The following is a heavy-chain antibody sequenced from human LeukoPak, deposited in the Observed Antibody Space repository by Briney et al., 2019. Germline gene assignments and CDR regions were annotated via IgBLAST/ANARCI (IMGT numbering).Heavy chain of an antibody. J-gene: IGHJ4*02. CDR3: TRGADSSGYYY. D-gene: IGHD3-22*01. V-gene: IGHV3-49*04. CDR2: IRSKAYGGTP. CDR1: GFTFCDYA. Sequence: GGSLRLSCTGSGFTFCDYAMNWVRQAPGKGLEWVGFIRSKAYGGTPEYAASVKGRFTISRDDSKSIAYLQMNSLKTEDTAVYYCTRGADSSGYYYWGQGTLVTVSS.